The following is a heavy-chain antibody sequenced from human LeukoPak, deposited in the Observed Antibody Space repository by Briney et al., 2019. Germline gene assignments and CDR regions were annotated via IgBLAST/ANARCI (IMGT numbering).Heavy chain of an antibody. D-gene: IGHD6-13*01. CDR3: ARDGHGDSSSWRFRFDP. CDR2: ISSRSSYI. CDR1: GFTFEDYA. J-gene: IGHJ5*02. V-gene: IGHV3-21*01. Sequence: GGSLRLSCAASGFTFEDYAMQWVRQAPGKVLEGVSSISSRSSYIYYADSVKGRFTISRDNAKNSLYLQMNSLRADDTAVYYCARDGHGDSSSWRFRFDPWGQGTLVTVSP.